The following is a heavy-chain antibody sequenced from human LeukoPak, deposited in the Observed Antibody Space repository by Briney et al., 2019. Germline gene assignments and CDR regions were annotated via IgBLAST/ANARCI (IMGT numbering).Heavy chain of an antibody. Sequence: PSETLSLTCAVYGGSFSGYYWSWIRQPPGKGLEWIGYIYYSGSTYYNPSLKSRVTISVDTSKNQFSLKLSSVTAADTAVYYCAREKVATMVRGGLDYWGQGTLVTVSS. J-gene: IGHJ4*02. CDR2: IYYSGST. D-gene: IGHD3-10*01. CDR1: GGSFSGYY. V-gene: IGHV4-59*06. CDR3: AREKVATMVRGGLDY.